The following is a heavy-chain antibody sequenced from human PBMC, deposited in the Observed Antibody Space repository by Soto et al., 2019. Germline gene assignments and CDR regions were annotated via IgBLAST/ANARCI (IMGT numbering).Heavy chain of an antibody. D-gene: IGHD7-27*01. J-gene: IGHJ4*02. Sequence: EVQLLESGGGLVQPGGSLRLSCAASGFTFSSYAMSWVRQAPGKGLEWVSAISGSGGSTYYADSVKGRFTISRDNSKNTLYLQMDSLRAEDTAVYYCANSEGWGPRYYFDYWGQGTLVTVSS. CDR3: ANSEGWGPRYYFDY. CDR1: GFTFSSYA. V-gene: IGHV3-23*01. CDR2: ISGSGGST.